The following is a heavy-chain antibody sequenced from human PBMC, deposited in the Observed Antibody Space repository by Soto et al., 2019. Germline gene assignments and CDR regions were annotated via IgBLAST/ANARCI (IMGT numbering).Heavy chain of an antibody. CDR3: ASTRYCSGGSCYESVGYDAFDI. CDR1: GYTFTSYY. V-gene: IGHV1-46*03. Sequence: ASVKVSCKASGYTFTSYYMHWVRQAPGQGLEWMGIINPSGGSTSYAQKFQGRVTMTRDTSTSTVYMELSSLRSEDTAVYYCASTRYCSGGSCYESVGYDAFDIWGQGTMVTVS. D-gene: IGHD2-15*01. J-gene: IGHJ3*02. CDR2: INPSGGST.